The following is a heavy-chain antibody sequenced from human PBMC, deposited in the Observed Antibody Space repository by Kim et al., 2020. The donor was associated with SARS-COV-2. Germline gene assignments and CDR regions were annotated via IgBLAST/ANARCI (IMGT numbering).Heavy chain of an antibody. J-gene: IGHJ2*01. CDR1: GFTFDDYA. V-gene: IGHV3-43D*03. D-gene: IGHD2-2*01. CDR2: ISWDGGST. CDR3: AKDVAISGYCSRTNCYGYFDL. Sequence: GGSLRLSCAASGFTFDDYAMHWVRQAPGKGLEWVSLISWDGGSTYYADSVKGRFTISRDNSKNSLYLQMNSLRAEDTALYYCAKDVAISGYCSRTNCYGYFDLWGRGTLVTVSS.